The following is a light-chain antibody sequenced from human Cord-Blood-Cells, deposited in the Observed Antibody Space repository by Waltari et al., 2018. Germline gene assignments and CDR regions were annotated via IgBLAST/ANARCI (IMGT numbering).Light chain of an antibody. V-gene: IGKV4-1*01. CDR1: QSVLYSSNNKNY. CDR2: WAS. J-gene: IGKJ4*01. CDR3: QQYYSTPLT. Sequence: DLVTTPSQDSLAVALGERAPLNCRSRQSVLYSSNNKNYLAWYQQKPGQPPKLLIYWASTRESGVPDRFSGSGSGTDFTLTISSLQAEDVAVYYCQQYYSTPLTFGGGTKVEIK.